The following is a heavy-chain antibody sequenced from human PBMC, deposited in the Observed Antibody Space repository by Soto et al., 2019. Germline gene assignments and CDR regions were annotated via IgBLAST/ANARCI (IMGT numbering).Heavy chain of an antibody. CDR2: IYYSGST. D-gene: IGHD6-13*01. V-gene: IGHV4-59*08. CDR1: GGSISSYY. J-gene: IGHJ4*02. CDR3: ARRWGRAFDY. Sequence: PSETLSLTCTVSGGSISSYYWSWIRQPPGKGLEWIGYIYYSGSTNYNPSLKSRVTISVDTSKNQFSLKLSSVTAADTAVYYCARRWGRAFDYWGQGTLVTVSS.